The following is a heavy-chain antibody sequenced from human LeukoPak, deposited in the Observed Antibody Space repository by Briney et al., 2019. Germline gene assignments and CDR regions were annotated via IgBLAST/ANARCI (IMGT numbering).Heavy chain of an antibody. CDR3: ARAYSGYDSFDC. CDR1: GNSFTKYW. Sequence: PGESLKISCKGFGNSFTKYWINWVRQMPGKGLEWMGRIDPSDSQTNYSPSFQGHVTISADKSITTAYLQWSSLKASDTGIYYCARAYSGYDSFDCWGQGTLVTVSS. V-gene: IGHV5-10-1*01. D-gene: IGHD5-12*01. J-gene: IGHJ5*01. CDR2: IDPSDSQT.